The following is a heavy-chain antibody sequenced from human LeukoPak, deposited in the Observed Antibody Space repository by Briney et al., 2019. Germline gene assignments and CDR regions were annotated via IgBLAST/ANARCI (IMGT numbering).Heavy chain of an antibody. CDR2: AYHTGRA. Sequence: SETLSLTCTVSGASISTCDCYWGWIRQPPGKGVEWIGSAYHTGRADYNPSLKSRVTISVDTSKNQFSLKLTSVTAADTAIYYCARHPAYWGQGTLVTVSS. J-gene: IGHJ4*02. CDR3: ARHPAY. CDR1: GASISTCDCY. V-gene: IGHV4-39*01.